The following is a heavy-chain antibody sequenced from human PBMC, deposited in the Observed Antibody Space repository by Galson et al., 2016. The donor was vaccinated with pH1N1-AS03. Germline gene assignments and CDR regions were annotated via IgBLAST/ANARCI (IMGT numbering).Heavy chain of an antibody. J-gene: IGHJ4*02. Sequence: SLRLSCAASGFSFGDYTMTWVRQAPWKRLEWVGFIRNKAYVGRPEYASSVKGRFTIARDDSKNIAYLQMNSLKTEDTAIFYCSRLKTGSFDYWGQGTLVTVSS. CDR1: GFSFGDYT. CDR2: IRNKAYVGRP. CDR3: SRLKTGSFDY. D-gene: IGHD7-27*01. V-gene: IGHV3-49*04.